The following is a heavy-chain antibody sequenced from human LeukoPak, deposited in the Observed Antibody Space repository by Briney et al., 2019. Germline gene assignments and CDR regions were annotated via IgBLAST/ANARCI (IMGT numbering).Heavy chain of an antibody. CDR1: GFTFSSYA. D-gene: IGHD2-2*02. V-gene: IGHV3-30-3*02. CDR2: ISYDGSNK. CDR3: AKEGCTSTICYINY. Sequence: GRSLRLSCAASGFTFSSYAMHWVRQAPGKGLEWVAVISYDGSNKYYADSVKGRFTISRDNSKNTLYLQMNSLRAEDTAVYYCAKEGCTSTICYINYWGQGDLVTVSS. J-gene: IGHJ4*02.